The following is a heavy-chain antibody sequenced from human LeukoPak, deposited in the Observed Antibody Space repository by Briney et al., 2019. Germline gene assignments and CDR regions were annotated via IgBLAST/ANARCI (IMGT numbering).Heavy chain of an antibody. J-gene: IGHJ4*02. D-gene: IGHD6-19*01. CDR1: GFTFSSYW. CDR2: INTDGSST. Sequence: PGGSLRLSCAASGFTFSSYWIHWVRQAPGKGLVWVSRINTDGSSTNYADSVKGRFTVSRDNAKNSLYLQINSLTAEDTAVYYCARAHSSAWGYWGQGTLVTVSS. V-gene: IGHV3-74*01. CDR3: ARAHSSAWGY.